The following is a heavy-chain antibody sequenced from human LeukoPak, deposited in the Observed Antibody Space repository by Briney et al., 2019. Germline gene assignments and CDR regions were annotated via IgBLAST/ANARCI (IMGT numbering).Heavy chain of an antibody. D-gene: IGHD3-22*01. CDR3: ARGYYDSSGYAPGAFDI. CDR2: ISYDGSNK. V-gene: IGHV3-30*04. CDR1: GFTFSNYA. J-gene: IGHJ3*02. Sequence: PGGSLRLSCAASGFTFSNYAMHWVRQAPGKGLEWVAVISYDGSNKYYADSVKGRFTISRDNSKNTLYLQMNSLRAEDTAVYYCARGYYDSSGYAPGAFDIWGQGTMVTVSS.